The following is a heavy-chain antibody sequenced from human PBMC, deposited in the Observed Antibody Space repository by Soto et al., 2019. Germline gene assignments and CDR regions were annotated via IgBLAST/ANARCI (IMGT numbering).Heavy chain of an antibody. CDR1: GFTFGSHS. CDR2: ISGSSSYI. CDR3: GRDGGVGVGAASGPLDH. Sequence: EVQLVESGGGLVKPGGSLRLSCAASGFTFGSHSMYWVHQAPGKGLEWVSSISGSSSYIYYADSVKGRFTISRDNAKNSLYRNRNSLTAEDTAPNYGGRDGGVGVGAASGPLDHWGQGTLVTGSS. V-gene: IGHV3-21*01. D-gene: IGHD1-26*01. J-gene: IGHJ4*02.